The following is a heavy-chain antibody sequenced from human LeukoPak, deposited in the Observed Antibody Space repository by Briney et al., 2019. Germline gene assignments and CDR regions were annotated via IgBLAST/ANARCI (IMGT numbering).Heavy chain of an antibody. D-gene: IGHD3-9*01. V-gene: IGHV1-18*01. CDR1: GYTFTSFG. Sequence: ASVKVSCKDSGYTFTSFGIRWVRHAPGQGVECGGWSNVYNGNTNYAQKLQGRVTMTTDTSTSTAYLELRSLRSDDTAVYYCARDLNDILTGYYRGGYWGQGTLVTVSS. CDR2: SNVYNGNT. CDR3: ARDLNDILTGYYRGGY. J-gene: IGHJ4*02.